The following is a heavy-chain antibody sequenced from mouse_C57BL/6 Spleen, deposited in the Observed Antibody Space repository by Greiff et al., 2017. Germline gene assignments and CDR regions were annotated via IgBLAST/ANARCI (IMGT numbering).Heavy chain of an antibody. CDR1: GYTFTSYW. Sequence: QVQLQQSGTELVKPGASVKLSCKASGYTFTSYWMHWVKQRPGQGLEWIGNINPSNGGTNYNEKFKSKATLTVDKSSSTAYMQLSSLTSEDSAVYCCARWGALYAMDYWGQGTSVTVSS. CDR2: INPSNGGT. CDR3: ARWGALYAMDY. V-gene: IGHV1-53*01. J-gene: IGHJ4*01.